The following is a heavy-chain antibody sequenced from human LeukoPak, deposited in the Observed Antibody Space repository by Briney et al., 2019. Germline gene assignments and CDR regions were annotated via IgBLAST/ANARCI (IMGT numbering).Heavy chain of an antibody. D-gene: IGHD3-9*01. CDR1: GFTFSSYT. CDR3: ARVLSGTLTFDH. J-gene: IGHJ4*02. CDR2: ITSSSSYI. Sequence: GGSLRLSCAASGFTFSSYTMNWVRQAPGKGLEWVSSITSSSSYIYSTDSAKGRFTISRDNAKNSLFLQMNSLRAEDTAVYYCARVLSGTLTFDHWGQGTLVAVSS. V-gene: IGHV3-21*01.